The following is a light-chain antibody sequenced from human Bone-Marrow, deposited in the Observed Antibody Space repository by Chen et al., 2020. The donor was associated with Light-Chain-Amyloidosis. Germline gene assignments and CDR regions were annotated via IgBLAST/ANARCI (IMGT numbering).Light chain of an antibody. CDR1: QTISSNY. CDR2: GSS. J-gene: IGKJ4*01. CDR3: QQYGTSPLT. V-gene: IGKV3-20*01. Sequence: EIVLTQSPGTLSLSPGEGANLSCRASQTISSNYLTWYQQKVGQAPRLLIYGSSSRATGIPDRFTGSGCGTDFTLTINRLEPEDFAMYYCQQYGTSPLTFSGGTKVEIK.